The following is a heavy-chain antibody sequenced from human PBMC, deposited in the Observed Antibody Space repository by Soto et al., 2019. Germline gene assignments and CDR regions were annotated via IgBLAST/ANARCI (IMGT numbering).Heavy chain of an antibody. D-gene: IGHD1-26*01. CDR2: IYPGDSDT. V-gene: IGHV5-51*01. Sequence: PGESLKISCKASGYRFSTYWIGWVRQRPGKGPEWMAIIYPGDSDTRENSSFQGQVTISADKSSNTVHLQWRSLKASDTAIYYCARLGGIVDTGTWIQWGQGTPATVSS. CDR1: GYRFSTYW. CDR3: ARLGGIVDTGTWIQ. J-gene: IGHJ4*02.